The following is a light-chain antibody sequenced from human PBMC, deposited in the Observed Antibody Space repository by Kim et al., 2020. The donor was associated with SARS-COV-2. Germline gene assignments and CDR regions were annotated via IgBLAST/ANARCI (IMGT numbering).Light chain of an antibody. CDR3: QVWDSSFDHYV. V-gene: IGLV3-21*04. CDR1: NIGSKS. J-gene: IGLJ1*01. CDR2: YDN. Sequence: SYELTQPPSVSVAPGKTARITCGGNNIGSKSVHWYQQKPGQAPVLVIYYDNDRPSGIPERFSGSNSGNTATLTISRVEAGDEADYYCQVWDSSFDHYVF.